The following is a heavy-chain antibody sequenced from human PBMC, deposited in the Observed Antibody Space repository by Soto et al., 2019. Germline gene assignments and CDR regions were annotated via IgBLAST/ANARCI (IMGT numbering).Heavy chain of an antibody. Sequence: PSETLSLTCTVSGGSISSYYWSWIRQPPGKGLEWIGYIYHSGSTYYNPSLKSRVTISVDRSKNQFSLKLSSVTAADTAVYYCARDQWDGGNAYFDYLGQGTLVTVSS. CDR2: IYHSGST. V-gene: IGHV4-59*12. CDR3: ARDQWDGGNAYFDY. CDR1: GGSISSYY. D-gene: IGHD1-26*01. J-gene: IGHJ4*02.